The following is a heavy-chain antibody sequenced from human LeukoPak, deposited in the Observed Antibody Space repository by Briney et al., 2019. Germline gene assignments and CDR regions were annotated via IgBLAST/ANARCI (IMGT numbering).Heavy chain of an antibody. J-gene: IGHJ4*02. CDR2: IFPNSGGT. D-gene: IGHD4-4*01. V-gene: IGHV1-2*02. CDR1: GYTFTVNY. Sequence: ASVKVSCTASGYTFTVNYMHWVRRAPGQGLEWMGWIFPNSGGTEYALKFQGRVTMTRDTSISTAYMELSSLRSDDTAVYYCVAVTYTNYDDFDYWGQGTLVTVSS. CDR3: VAVTYTNYDDFDY.